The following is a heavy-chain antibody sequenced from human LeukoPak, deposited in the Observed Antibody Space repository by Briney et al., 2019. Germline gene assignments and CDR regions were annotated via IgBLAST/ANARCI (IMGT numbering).Heavy chain of an antibody. V-gene: IGHV1-69*01. CDR1: GGTFSSYA. Sequence: SVRVSCKAPGGTFSSYAISWVRQAPGQGLEWMGGIIPIFGTANYAQKFQGRVTITADESTSTAYMELSSLRSEDTAVYYCATATQLRYFDWYTPYWGQGTLVTVSS. CDR3: ATATQLRYFDWYTPY. CDR2: IIPIFGTA. D-gene: IGHD3-9*01. J-gene: IGHJ4*02.